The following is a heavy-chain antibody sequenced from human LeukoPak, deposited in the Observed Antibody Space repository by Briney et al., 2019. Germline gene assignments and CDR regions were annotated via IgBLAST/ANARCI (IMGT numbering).Heavy chain of an antibody. D-gene: IGHD4-17*01. J-gene: IGHJ4*02. CDR1: GGSISSDY. CDR3: ARDDIYGDSDY. Sequence: PSETLSLTCTVSGGSISSDYWSWIRQSPGKGLEWIGYIYNSGSTHYNPSLKSRVTISVDTTKNQFSLRLSSVTAADTAVYYCARDDIYGDSDYWGQGTLVTVSS. V-gene: IGHV4-4*08. CDR2: IYNSGST.